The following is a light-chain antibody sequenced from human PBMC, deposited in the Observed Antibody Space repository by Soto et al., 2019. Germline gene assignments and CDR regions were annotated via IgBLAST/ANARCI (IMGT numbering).Light chain of an antibody. J-gene: IGLJ1*01. CDR2: DVS. CDR1: SSDVGGYNY. CDR3: SSYTSSSTPV. Sequence: QSALTQPASVSGSPGQSITISCTGTSSDVGGYNYVSWYQQHPGKAPKLMIYDVSNRPSGVSNRFSGSKSGNTASLTISGLQAEDADDYYCSSYTSSSTPVFGTGTKVTVL. V-gene: IGLV2-14*01.